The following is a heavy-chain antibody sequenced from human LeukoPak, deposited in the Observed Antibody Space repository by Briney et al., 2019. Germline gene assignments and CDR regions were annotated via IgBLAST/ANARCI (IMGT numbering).Heavy chain of an antibody. CDR3: ARVSVSGYDLEGYYFDS. D-gene: IGHD5-12*01. CDR2: ISGYNGNT. J-gene: IGHJ4*02. CDR1: GYTFSSYG. V-gene: IGHV1-18*01. Sequence: ASVKVSCKASGYTFSSYGISWVRQAPGQGLERMGWISGYNGNTNYAQKLQGRVTMITDTSTSTAYMELRSLTSDDTAVYYCARVSVSGYDLEGYYFDSWGQGTLVTVSS.